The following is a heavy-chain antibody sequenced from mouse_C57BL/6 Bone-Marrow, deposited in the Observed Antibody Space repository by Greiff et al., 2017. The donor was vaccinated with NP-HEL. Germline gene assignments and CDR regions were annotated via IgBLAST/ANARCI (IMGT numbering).Heavy chain of an antibody. V-gene: IGHV1-4*01. D-gene: IGHD3-3*01. CDR1: GYTFTSYT. CDR3: ARARRGY. Sequence: VHLVESVAELARPGASVKMSCKASGYTFTSYTMHWVKQRPGQGLEWIGYINPSSGYTKYNQKFKDKATLTADKSSSTAYMQLSSLTSEDSAVYYCARARRGYWGQGTTLTVSS. J-gene: IGHJ2*01. CDR2: INPSSGYT.